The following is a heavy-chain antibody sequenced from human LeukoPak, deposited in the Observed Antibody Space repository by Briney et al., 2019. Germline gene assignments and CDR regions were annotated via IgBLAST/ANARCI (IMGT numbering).Heavy chain of an antibody. CDR1: GGSISSYY. J-gene: IGHJ4*02. D-gene: IGHD1-26*01. CDR2: IYYSGST. Sequence: SETLSLTCTVSGGSISSYYWSWIRQPPGKGLEWIGYIYYSGSTNYNPSLKSRVTISVDTSKNQFSLKLSSVTAADTAVYYCARALSSGSYYYFDYWGQGTLVTVSS. CDR3: ARALSSGSYYYFDY. V-gene: IGHV4-59*01.